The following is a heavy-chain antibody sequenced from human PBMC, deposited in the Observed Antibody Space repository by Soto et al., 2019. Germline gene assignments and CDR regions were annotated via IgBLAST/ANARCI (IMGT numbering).Heavy chain of an antibody. J-gene: IGHJ4*02. CDR2: TYFSKST. V-gene: IGHV4-31*03. CDR1: DDSIASGDYY. Sequence: PFATMPLTCIVSDDSIASGDYYWRWLRHRPGKGLDWIGYTYFSKSTYYNPSLKSRVTISVDAPKNQFSLKLDSVTAADTAVYYCARGREIFGAVTPFEYWGQGTQVTVSS. D-gene: IGHD3-3*01. CDR3: ARGREIFGAVTPFEY.